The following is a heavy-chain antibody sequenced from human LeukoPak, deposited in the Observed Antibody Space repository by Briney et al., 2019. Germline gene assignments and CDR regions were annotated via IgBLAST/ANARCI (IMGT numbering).Heavy chain of an antibody. Sequence: PSETLSLTCTVSGGSISSGDYYWSWIRQPPGKGLEWIGYIYYGGSTYYNPSLKSRVTISVDTSKNQFSLKLSSVTAADTAVYYCARVSNYDQIDWFDPWGQGTLVTVSS. V-gene: IGHV4-30-4*01. CDR2: IYYGGST. CDR1: GGSISSGDYY. D-gene: IGHD5-12*01. J-gene: IGHJ5*02. CDR3: ARVSNYDQIDWFDP.